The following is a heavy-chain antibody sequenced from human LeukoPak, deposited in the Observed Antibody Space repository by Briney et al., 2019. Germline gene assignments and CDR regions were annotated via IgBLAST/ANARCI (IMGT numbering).Heavy chain of an antibody. J-gene: IGHJ4*02. CDR2: IYYRGST. CDR1: GGSISSSSYC. CDR3: ARDSGGYRLRTFDH. Sequence: PSETLSLTCTVSGGSISSSSYCWGWIRQPPGKGLEWIGSIYYRGSTYYSPSLESRVTISGDTSKNQFSLKLTSVTAADTAVYYCARDSGGYRLRTFDHWGQGTLVTVSS. D-gene: IGHD5-18*01. V-gene: IGHV4-39*07.